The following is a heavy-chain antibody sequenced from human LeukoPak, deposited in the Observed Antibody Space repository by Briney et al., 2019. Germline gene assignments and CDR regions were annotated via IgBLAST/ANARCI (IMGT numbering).Heavy chain of an antibody. CDR2: ISSSRSTI. CDR1: GFTFSSFN. D-gene: IGHD3-3*01. Sequence: GGSLRLSCAASGFTFSSFNMNWVRQAPGKGLEWVSYISSSRSTIYYADSVKGRFTISRDNAKNSLYLQMNSLRAEDTAVYYCARDRSITSFGVVRRNKVGTLDVWGKGTTVTVSS. J-gene: IGHJ6*04. V-gene: IGHV3-48*01. CDR3: ARDRSITSFGVVRRNKVGTLDV.